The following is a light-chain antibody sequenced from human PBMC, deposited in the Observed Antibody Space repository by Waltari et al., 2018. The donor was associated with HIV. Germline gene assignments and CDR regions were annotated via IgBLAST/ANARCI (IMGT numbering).Light chain of an antibody. CDR1: QSVTSSY. Sequence: EIVLTQSPGTLSLSPGERATLSCRASQSVTSSYLAWYQQKPGQSPRLLIYGASSRATGIPDRVSGSGSGTDFTLTISRLEPEDFAVYYCQQYGRLPWTFGQGTKVEIK. CDR2: GAS. CDR3: QQYGRLPWT. J-gene: IGKJ1*01. V-gene: IGKV3-20*01.